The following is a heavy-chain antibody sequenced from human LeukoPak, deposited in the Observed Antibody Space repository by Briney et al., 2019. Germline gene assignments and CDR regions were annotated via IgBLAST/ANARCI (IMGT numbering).Heavy chain of an antibody. J-gene: IGHJ4*02. CDR1: GYTFTSYG. D-gene: IGHD3-22*01. V-gene: IGHV1-18*01. CDR3: ARSRTYYYDSSGYYLY. CDR2: TSGYNGKT. Sequence: ASVKVSCKASGYTFTSYGISWVRQAPGQGLEWMRWTSGYNGKTNYAQKLQGRVTITADKSTSTAYMELSSLRSEDTAVYYCARSRTYYYDSSGYYLYWGQGTLVTVSS.